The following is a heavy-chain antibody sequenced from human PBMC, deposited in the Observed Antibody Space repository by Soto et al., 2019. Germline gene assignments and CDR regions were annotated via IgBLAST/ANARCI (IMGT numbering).Heavy chain of an antibody. CDR2: ISGSGTTI. CDR3: ARSKYIDY. Sequence: GGSLRLSCVVSGFTFSSYNMNWVRQAPGKGLEWVTYISGSGTTIYYADSVKGRFTISRDNVKNSLYLQMNSLRDEDTAVYYCARSKYIDYWGKGTLVTVSS. V-gene: IGHV3-48*02. D-gene: IGHD4-4*01. J-gene: IGHJ4*02. CDR1: GFTFSSYN.